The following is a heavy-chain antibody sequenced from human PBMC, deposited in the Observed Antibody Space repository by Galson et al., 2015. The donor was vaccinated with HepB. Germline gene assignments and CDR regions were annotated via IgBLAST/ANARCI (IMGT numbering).Heavy chain of an antibody. J-gene: IGHJ4*02. CDR2: TYYRSKWYN. CDR3: ATRYYDS. Sequence: CAISGDSVSSNSAAWNWIRQSSSRGLEWLGRTYYRSKWYNEYAVSVKSRIDINPDTSKNQFSLRLDSVTPEDTAIYYCATRYYDSWGQGTLDTVSS. V-gene: IGHV6-1*01. CDR1: GDSVSSNSAA.